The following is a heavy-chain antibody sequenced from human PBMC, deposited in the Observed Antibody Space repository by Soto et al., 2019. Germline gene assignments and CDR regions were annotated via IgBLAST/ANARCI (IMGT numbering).Heavy chain of an antibody. J-gene: IGHJ5*02. CDR3: ARSGAIAPRYRYFDP. D-gene: IGHD6-6*01. CDR1: GGSMSSGDYY. Sequence: QMQLQESGPGVVKPSQTQSITCSVSGGSMSSGDYYWNWIRQSPAKGREWIGYIYDSANTDYNPALKRRLTIAISTYNNQFSLTLNAVTPADIAFLYCARSGAIAPRYRYFDPWGQGTLVTGAS. V-gene: IGHV4-30-4*01. CDR2: IYDSANT.